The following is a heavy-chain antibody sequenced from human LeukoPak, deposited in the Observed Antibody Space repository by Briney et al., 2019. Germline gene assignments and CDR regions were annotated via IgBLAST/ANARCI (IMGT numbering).Heavy chain of an antibody. CDR3: ARAMAALWFGEFTLNFDY. CDR2: INPNSGGT. CDR1: GYTFTGYY. Sequence: ASVKVSCKASGYTFTGYYMHWVRQAPGQGLEWMGWINPNSGGTNYAQKFQGRVTMTRDTSISTAYMELSRLRSDDTAVYYCARAMAALWFGEFTLNFDYWGQGTLVTVSS. V-gene: IGHV1-2*02. D-gene: IGHD3-10*01. J-gene: IGHJ4*02.